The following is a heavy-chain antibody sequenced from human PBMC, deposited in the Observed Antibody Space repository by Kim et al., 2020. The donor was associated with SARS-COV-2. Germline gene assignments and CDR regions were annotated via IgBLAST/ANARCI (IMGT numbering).Heavy chain of an antibody. CDR1: GFTFGDYA. CDR3: TRDCVLSSRRLNYYYYMDV. J-gene: IGHJ6*03. Sequence: GGSLRLSCTASGFTFGDYAMSWVRQAPGKGLEWVGFIRSKAYGGTTEYAASVKGRFTISRDDSKSIAYLQMNSLKTEDTAVYYCTRDCVLSSRRLNYYYYMDVWGKGTTVTVSS. V-gene: IGHV3-49*04. D-gene: IGHD6-25*01. CDR2: IRSKAYGGTT.